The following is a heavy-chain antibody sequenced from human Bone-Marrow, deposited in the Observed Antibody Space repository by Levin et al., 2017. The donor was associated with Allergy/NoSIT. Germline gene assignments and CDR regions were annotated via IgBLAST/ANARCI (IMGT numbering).Heavy chain of an antibody. CDR2: INPNSGGT. CDR3: ARPLYDSGLSTSY. CDR1: GYTFTGYY. Sequence: ASVKVSCKASGYTFTGYYMHWVRQAPGQGLEWMGRINPNSGGTNYAQKFQGRVTMTRDTSISTAYMELSRLRSDDTAVYYCARPLYDSGLSTSYWGQGTLVTVSS. J-gene: IGHJ4*02. D-gene: IGHD2-8*01. V-gene: IGHV1-2*06.